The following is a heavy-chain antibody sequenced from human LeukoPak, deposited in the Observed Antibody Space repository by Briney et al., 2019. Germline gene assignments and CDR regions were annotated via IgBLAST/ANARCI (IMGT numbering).Heavy chain of an antibody. V-gene: IGHV3-7*01. D-gene: IGHD3-10*01. CDR2: IKQDGSEK. J-gene: IGHJ4*02. Sequence: GGSLRLSCAASGFTLSSYWMSWVRQAPGKGLEWVANIKQDGSEKYYVDSVKGRFTISRDNAKNSLYLQMNSLRAEDTAVYYCARDLMVRGVDYFDYWGQGTLVTVSS. CDR3: ARDLMVRGVDYFDY. CDR1: GFTLSSYW.